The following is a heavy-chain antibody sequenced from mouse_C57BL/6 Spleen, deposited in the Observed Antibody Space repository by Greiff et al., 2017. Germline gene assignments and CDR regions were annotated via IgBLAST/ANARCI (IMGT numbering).Heavy chain of an antibody. J-gene: IGHJ4*01. CDR1: GYTFTSYW. V-gene: IGHV1-55*01. D-gene: IGHD1-1*01. Sequence: VQLQESGAELVKPGASVKMSCKASGYTFTSYWITWVKQRPGQGLEWIGDIYPGSGSTNYNEKFKSKATLTVDTSSSTAYMQLSSLTSEDSAVYYCARYYGSPYAMDYWGQGTSVTVAS. CDR2: IYPGSGST. CDR3: ARYYGSPYAMDY.